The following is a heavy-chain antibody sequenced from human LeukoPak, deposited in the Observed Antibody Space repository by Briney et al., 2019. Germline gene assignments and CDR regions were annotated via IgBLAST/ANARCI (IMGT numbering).Heavy chain of an antibody. V-gene: IGHV1-2*02. CDR1: GYTFTGYY. Sequence: ASVKVSCKASGYTFTGYYMHWVRQAPGQGLEWMGWINPNSGGTDYAQKFQGRVTITTDASITTAYMELSGLRSEDTALYYCAREGLDYWGQGTLVTVSS. CDR2: INPNSGGT. CDR3: AREGLDY. J-gene: IGHJ4*02.